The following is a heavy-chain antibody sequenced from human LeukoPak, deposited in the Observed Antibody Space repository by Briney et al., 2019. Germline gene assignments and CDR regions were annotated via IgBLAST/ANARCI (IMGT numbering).Heavy chain of an antibody. CDR2: IIPIFGTA. V-gene: IGHV1-69*13. Sequence: ASVKVSCKASGGTFISYAISWVRQAPGQGLEWMGGIIPIFGTANYAQKFQGGVTITADESTSTAYMELSSLRSEDTAVYYCAREPIYSSSSTSFDYWGQGTLVTVSS. CDR3: AREPIYSSSSTSFDY. D-gene: IGHD6-6*01. CDR1: GGTFISYA. J-gene: IGHJ4*02.